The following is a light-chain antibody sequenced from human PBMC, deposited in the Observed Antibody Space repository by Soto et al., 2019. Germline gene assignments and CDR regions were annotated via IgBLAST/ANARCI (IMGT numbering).Light chain of an antibody. J-gene: IGLJ3*02. CDR2: YND. CDR3: AAWDDSLNGPL. CDR1: ASNIGTHT. V-gene: IGLV1-44*01. Sequence: QSVLTQPPSASGTPGPRGTIACSAAASNIGTHTVNWYQQLPGASPKRLIYYNDRRPSGGVTDRFSASKSGTSASQAISGLRSEDEADDNCAAWDDSLNGPLFGEGTKLTVL.